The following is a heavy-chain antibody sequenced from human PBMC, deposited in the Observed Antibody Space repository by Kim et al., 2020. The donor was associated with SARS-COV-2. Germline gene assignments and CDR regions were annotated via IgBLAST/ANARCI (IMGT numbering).Heavy chain of an antibody. V-gene: IGHV4-59*13. CDR2: IYYSGST. Sequence: SETLSLTCTVSGGSISSYYWSWIRQPPGKGLEWIGYIYYSGSTNYNPSLKSRVTISVDTSKNQFSLKLSSVTAADTAVYYCARLGLRLGELSPHFDYWGQGTLVTVSS. D-gene: IGHD3-16*02. CDR1: GGSISSYY. J-gene: IGHJ4*02. CDR3: ARLGLRLGELSPHFDY.